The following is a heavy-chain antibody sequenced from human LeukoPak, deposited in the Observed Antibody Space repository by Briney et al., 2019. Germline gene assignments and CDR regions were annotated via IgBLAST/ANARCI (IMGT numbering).Heavy chain of an antibody. CDR2: ISGSGGST. CDR3: AKLVGLRLYYYDSSGYYSY. D-gene: IGHD3-22*01. V-gene: IGHV3-23*01. J-gene: IGHJ4*02. Sequence: GGSLRLSCAASGFTFNNYAMSWVRQVPAKGLEWVSAISGSGGSTYYADSVKGRFTISRDNSKNTLYLQMNSLRAEDTAVYYCAKLVGLRLYYYDSSGYYSYWGQGTLVTVSS. CDR1: GFTFNNYA.